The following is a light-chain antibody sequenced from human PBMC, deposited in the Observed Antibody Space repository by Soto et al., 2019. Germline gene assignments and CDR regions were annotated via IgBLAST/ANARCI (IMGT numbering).Light chain of an antibody. CDR2: GAS. J-gene: IGKJ5*01. CDR1: QSVTKNN. CDR3: LRYGAPPPVT. V-gene: IGKV3-20*01. Sequence: VLTLSTNTLSVSPGERASISCRAIQSVTKNNLNWYQQIPGHAPRLLVYGASIRATGIPDMFSGSGTGTTFKLSIRGLAAEQFFRYCSLRYGAPPPVTIGQGTRLEIK.